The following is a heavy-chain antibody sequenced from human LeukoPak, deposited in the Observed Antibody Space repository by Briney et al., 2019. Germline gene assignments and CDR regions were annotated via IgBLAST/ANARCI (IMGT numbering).Heavy chain of an antibody. CDR2: VFYTGNT. CDR1: GGSISTSDYW. Sequence: SETLSLTCSVSGGSISTSDYWWGWLRQPPGGGLDWIGSVFYTGNTHYKPSLQSRVTISVDTSKNQFSLKLSSVTAADTAVFYCARQRGIGSWSFDYWSLGTLVSVSS. J-gene: IGHJ4*02. V-gene: IGHV4-39*01. CDR3: ARQRGIGSWSFDY. D-gene: IGHD2-15*01.